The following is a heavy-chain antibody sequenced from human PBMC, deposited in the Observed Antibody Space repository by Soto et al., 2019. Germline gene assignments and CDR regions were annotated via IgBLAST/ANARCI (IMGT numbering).Heavy chain of an antibody. V-gene: IGHV4-34*01. CDR1: GGSFSGYY. Sequence: PSDTLYLTCGVYGGSFSGYYCSWIRQPPGKGLEWIGEINHSGSTNYNPSLKSRVTISVDTSKNQFSLKLSSVTAADTAVYYCSLAVAGDFDYWGQGTLVTVSS. D-gene: IGHD6-19*01. CDR3: SLAVAGDFDY. J-gene: IGHJ4*02. CDR2: INHSGST.